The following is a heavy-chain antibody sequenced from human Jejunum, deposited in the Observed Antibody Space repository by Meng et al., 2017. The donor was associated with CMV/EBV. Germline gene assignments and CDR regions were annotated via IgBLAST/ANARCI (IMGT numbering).Heavy chain of an antibody. Sequence: AASGFTFSASVLHWVRQAPGRGLEWVATNSYDGSSKYYADFVKGRFSISRDNSKNTMFLQMDSLRLDDTAVYYCARGLTGAATAYWGQGTLVTVSS. V-gene: IGHV3-30-3*01. CDR3: ARGLTGAATAY. CDR1: GFTFSASV. D-gene: IGHD1-20*01. J-gene: IGHJ4*02. CDR2: NSYDGSSK.